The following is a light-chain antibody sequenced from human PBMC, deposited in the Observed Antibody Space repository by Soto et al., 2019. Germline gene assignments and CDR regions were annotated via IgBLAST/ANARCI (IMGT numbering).Light chain of an antibody. V-gene: IGKV1-5*03. CDR2: KSS. CDR3: QQLNSYPIT. J-gene: IGKJ5*01. CDR1: QSVSIW. Sequence: DIQMTQSPSTLSASEGDRVTISCRASQSVSIWLAWYQQKPGRAPKLLIYKSSILESGVPSRFSGSGSGTEFTLTISSLQPDDFATYFCQQLNSYPITFGQGTRLEIK.